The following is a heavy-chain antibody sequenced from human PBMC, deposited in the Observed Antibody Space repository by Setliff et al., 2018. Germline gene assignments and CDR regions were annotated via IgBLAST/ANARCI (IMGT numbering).Heavy chain of an antibody. Sequence: GASVKVSCKASGYTFTSYYMHWVRQAPGQGLEWMGIINPSGGSTSYAQKFQGRVTMTRDTSTSTVYMELSSLRSDDTAVYYCAREEVGRYSSGWYISSDNWFDPWGQGTLVTVSS. CDR1: GYTFTSYY. CDR3: AREEVGRYSSGWYISSDNWFDP. CDR2: INPSGGST. D-gene: IGHD6-19*01. V-gene: IGHV1-46*01. J-gene: IGHJ5*02.